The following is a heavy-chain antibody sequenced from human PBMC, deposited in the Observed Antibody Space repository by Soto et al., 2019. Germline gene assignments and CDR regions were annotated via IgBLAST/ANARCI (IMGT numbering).Heavy chain of an antibody. D-gene: IGHD3-10*02. CDR3: ARDGQGMLTVANPHDYYYYGLDA. V-gene: IGHV1-2*02. J-gene: IGHJ6*02. CDR2: VNPNSGGT. CDR1: GYTFTGYY. Sequence: SVKVSCKAAGYTFTGYYMHWVRQAPGQGLEWMGGVNPNSGGTNFAQKFQGRVTMTTDTSISKAYLDLSGLRSDDTAVYFCARDGQGMLTVANPHDYYYYGLDAGG.